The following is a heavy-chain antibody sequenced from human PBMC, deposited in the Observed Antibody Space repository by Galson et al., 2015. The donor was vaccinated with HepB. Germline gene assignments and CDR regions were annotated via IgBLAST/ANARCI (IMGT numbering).Heavy chain of an antibody. CDR1: GYTFTSYY. Sequence: SVKVSCKASGYTFTSYYMHWVRQAPGQGLEWMGIINPSGGSTSYAQKFQGRVTMTRDTSTSTVYMELSSLRSEDTAVYYCAREAVDIVATTYGMDVWGQGTTVTVSS. J-gene: IGHJ6*02. V-gene: IGHV1-46*01. CDR3: AREAVDIVATTYGMDV. D-gene: IGHD5-12*01. CDR2: INPSGGST.